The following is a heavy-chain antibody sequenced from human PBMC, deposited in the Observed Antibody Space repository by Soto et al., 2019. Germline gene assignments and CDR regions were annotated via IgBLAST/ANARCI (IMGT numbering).Heavy chain of an antibody. CDR2: IAVGSGYT. CDR1: GFTFTSSA. J-gene: IGHJ4*02. D-gene: IGHD2-8*01. Sequence: VASVKVSCKVSGFTFTSSAFQWVRQARGQRLEWIGWIAVGSGYTNYAQRFQDRVTLTRDMSTATTYMELSRLTSEDTAIYYCAADATAWQQMVPSDYWGQGTLVTSPQ. CDR3: AADATAWQQMVPSDY. V-gene: IGHV1-58*01.